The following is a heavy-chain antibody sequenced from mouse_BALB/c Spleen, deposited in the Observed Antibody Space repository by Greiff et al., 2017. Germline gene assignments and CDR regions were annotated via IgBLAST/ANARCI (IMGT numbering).Heavy chain of an antibody. D-gene: IGHD2-3*01. Sequence: VHLVESGPGLVAPSQSLSITCTVSGFSLTSYGVHWVRQPPGKGLEWLGVIWAGGSTNYNSALMSRLSISKDNSKSQVFLKMNSLQTDDTAMYYCARDAYDGYSYYYAMDYWGQGTSVTVSS. CDR3: ARDAYDGYSYYYAMDY. J-gene: IGHJ4*01. CDR1: GFSLTSYG. CDR2: IWAGGST. V-gene: IGHV2-9*02.